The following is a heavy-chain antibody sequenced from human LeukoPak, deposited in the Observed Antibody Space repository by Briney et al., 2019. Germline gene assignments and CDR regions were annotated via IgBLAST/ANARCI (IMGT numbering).Heavy chain of an antibody. CDR3: GAYSEVGAAFDI. V-gene: IGHV4-30-2*01. Sequence: ASETLSLTCTVSGGSISSGGYYWSWIRQPPGKGLEWIGYIYHSGSTYYNPSLKSRVTISVDRSKNQFSLKLSSVTAADTAVYYCGAYSEVGAAFDIWGQGTMVTVSS. CDR2: IYHSGST. CDR1: GGSISSGGYY. D-gene: IGHD1-26*01. J-gene: IGHJ3*02.